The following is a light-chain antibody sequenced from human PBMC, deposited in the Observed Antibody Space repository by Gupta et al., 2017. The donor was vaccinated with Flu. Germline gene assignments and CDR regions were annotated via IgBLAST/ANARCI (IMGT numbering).Light chain of an antibody. CDR1: QSISDW. Sequence: ASVGDRVTITCRASQSISDWLAWYQQKPGQPPKVLIYKASSLESGVPSRFSGSGSGTEFTLTISSLQPDDFATYYCQQYNGYFGQGTKLEIK. J-gene: IGKJ2*01. CDR2: KAS. CDR3: QQYNGY. V-gene: IGKV1-5*03.